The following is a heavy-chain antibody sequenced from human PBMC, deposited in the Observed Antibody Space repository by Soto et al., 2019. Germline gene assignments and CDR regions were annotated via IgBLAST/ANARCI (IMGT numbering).Heavy chain of an antibody. CDR3: AREGYGDYDLDY. V-gene: IGHV1-18*01. Sequence: ASVKVSCKASGYTFTSYGISWVRQAPGQGLEWMGWISAYNGNTNYADSVKGRFTISRDNSKNTLYLQMNSLRAEDTAVYYCAREGYGDYDLDYWGQGTLVTVSS. CDR1: GYTFTSYG. CDR2: ISAYNGNT. J-gene: IGHJ4*02. D-gene: IGHD4-17*01.